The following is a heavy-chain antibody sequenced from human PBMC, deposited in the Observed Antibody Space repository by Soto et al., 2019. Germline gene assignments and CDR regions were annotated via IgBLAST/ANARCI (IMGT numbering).Heavy chain of an antibody. J-gene: IGHJ4*02. CDR1: GFTLRTSG. D-gene: IGHD6-25*01. CDR3: AKDSSAAFDY. Sequence: PGGSLRLSCVASGFTLRTSGMHWVRQAPSKGLEWVAVISHDGNNQFYAESVKGRFTISRDNSKNMLYLQMNSLRGDDSAVYFCAKDSSAAFDYWGQGTVVTVSS. V-gene: IGHV3-30*18. CDR2: ISHDGNNQ.